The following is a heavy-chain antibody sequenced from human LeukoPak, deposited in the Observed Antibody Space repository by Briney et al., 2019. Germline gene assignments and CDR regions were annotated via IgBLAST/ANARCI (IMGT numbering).Heavy chain of an antibody. CDR3: ATVGVVVPAARVRWWFDP. CDR1: GYTLTELS. D-gene: IGHD2-2*01. Sequence: ASVKVSCKVSGYTLTELSMHWVRQAPGKGLEWMGGFDPEDGETIYAQKFQGRDTMTEDTSTDTAYMELSSLRSEDTAVYYCATVGVVVPAARVRWWFDPWGQGTLVTVSS. CDR2: FDPEDGET. J-gene: IGHJ5*02. V-gene: IGHV1-24*01.